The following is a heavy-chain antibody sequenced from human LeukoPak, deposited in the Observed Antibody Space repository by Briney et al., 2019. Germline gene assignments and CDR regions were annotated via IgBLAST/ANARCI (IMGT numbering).Heavy chain of an antibody. CDR2: ISAYNGNT. Sequence: GDSVKVSCKASGYTFTSYGISWVRQAPGQGLEWMGWISAYNGNTNYAQKLQGRVTMTTDTSTSTVYMELRSLRSDDTAVYYCARVVYYDSSGVALQVDGTDYWGQGALVTVSS. CDR3: ARVVYYDSSGVALQVDGTDY. CDR1: GYTFTSYG. D-gene: IGHD3-22*01. J-gene: IGHJ4*02. V-gene: IGHV1-18*01.